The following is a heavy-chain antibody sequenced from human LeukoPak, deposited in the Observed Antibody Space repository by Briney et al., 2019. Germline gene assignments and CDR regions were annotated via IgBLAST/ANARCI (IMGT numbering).Heavy chain of an antibody. D-gene: IGHD6-13*01. CDR1: GFTFSSYA. J-gene: IGHJ4*02. CDR2: ISGSGGST. CDR3: ANHDGQILAAAYDY. V-gene: IGHV3-23*01. Sequence: PGGSLRLSCAASGFTFSSYAMSWVRQAPGKGLEWVSAISGSGGSTYYADSVKGRFTTSRDNFKNTLYLQMNSLRAEDTAVYYCANHDGQILAAAYDYWGQGTLVTVSS.